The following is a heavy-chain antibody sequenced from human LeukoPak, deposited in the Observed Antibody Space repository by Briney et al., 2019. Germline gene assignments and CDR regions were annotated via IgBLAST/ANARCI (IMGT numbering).Heavy chain of an antibody. V-gene: IGHV5-51*01. CDR2: IYPGDSDT. CDR3: ARDCGGDCYSGRLGFDY. Sequence: GESLKISCKVSGFPFITYWIAWVRQMPGKGLEWMGVIYPGDSDTRYSPSFQGQVTISADKSISTAYLQWSSLKASDTAMYYCARDCGGDCYSGRLGFDYWGQGTLVTVSS. J-gene: IGHJ4*02. D-gene: IGHD2-21*02. CDR1: GFPFITYW.